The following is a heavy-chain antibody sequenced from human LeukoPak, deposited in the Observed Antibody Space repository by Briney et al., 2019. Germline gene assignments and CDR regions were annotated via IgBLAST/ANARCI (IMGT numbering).Heavy chain of an antibody. D-gene: IGHD6-13*01. CDR1: GYTFTSYD. CDR3: ARDLGSWYNWFDP. CDR2: MSPNSGNT. J-gene: IGHJ5*02. Sequence: ASVKVSCKASGYTFTSYDINWVRQATGQGLEWMGWMSPNSGNTGYAQKFQGRVTITRNTSISTAYMELSSLRSEDTAVYYCARDLGSWYNWFDPWGQGTLVTVSS. V-gene: IGHV1-8*03.